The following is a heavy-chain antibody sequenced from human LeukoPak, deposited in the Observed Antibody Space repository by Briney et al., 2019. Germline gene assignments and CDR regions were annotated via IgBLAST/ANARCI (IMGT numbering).Heavy chain of an antibody. CDR1: GYTFTSYG. J-gene: IGHJ4*02. CDR2: ISAYNGNI. CDR3: ARDLLYYDSSGYYS. Sequence: ASVKVSCKASGYTFTSYGISWVRQAPGQGLEWMGWISAYNGNINYAQKLQGRVTMTTDTSTSTAYMELRSLRSDDTAVYYCARDLLYYDSSGYYSWGQGTLVTVSS. V-gene: IGHV1-18*01. D-gene: IGHD3-22*01.